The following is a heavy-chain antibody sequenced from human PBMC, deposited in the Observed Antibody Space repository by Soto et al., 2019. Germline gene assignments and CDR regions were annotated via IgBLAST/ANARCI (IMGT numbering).Heavy chain of an antibody. D-gene: IGHD3-10*01. CDR2: ISGGGDTT. CDR1: GFTFNNYA. Sequence: GGSLRFSCAASGFTFNNYAMTWVRQAPGKGLEWVSAISGGGDTTSYADSVKGRFTVSRDGSKNTLYLQMSSLRAEDTALYYCAKGRGGSGSLTPRVDFWGQGTLVTVSS. CDR3: AKGRGGSGSLTPRVDF. J-gene: IGHJ4*02. V-gene: IGHV3-23*01.